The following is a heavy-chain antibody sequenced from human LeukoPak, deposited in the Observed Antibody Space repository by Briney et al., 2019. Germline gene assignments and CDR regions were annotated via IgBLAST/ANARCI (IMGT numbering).Heavy chain of an antibody. CDR3: ARAFTSRSSSWQY. V-gene: IGHV1-69*05. D-gene: IGHD6-13*01. CDR2: IIPIFGTA. Sequence: SVKVSCKDSGGTFSSYAISWVRQAPGQGLEWMGRIIPIFGTANYAQKFQGRVTITTDESTSTAYMELSSLRSEDTAVYYCARAFTSRSSSWQYWGQGTLVTVSS. CDR1: GGTFSSYA. J-gene: IGHJ4*02.